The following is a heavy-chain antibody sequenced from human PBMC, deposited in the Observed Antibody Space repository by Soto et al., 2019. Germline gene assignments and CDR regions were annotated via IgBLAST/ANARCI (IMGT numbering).Heavy chain of an antibody. CDR3: ARDCLYYYDSSGTYYYYGMDV. D-gene: IGHD3-22*01. CDR1: GYTFTSYY. J-gene: IGHJ6*02. Sequence: GASVKVSCKASGYTFTSYYMHWVRQAPGQGLEWMGIINPSGGSTSYAQKFQGRVTMTRDTSTSTVYMELSSLRSEDTAVYYCARDCLYYYDSSGTYYYYGMDVWGQGTTVTVSS. V-gene: IGHV1-46*01. CDR2: INPSGGST.